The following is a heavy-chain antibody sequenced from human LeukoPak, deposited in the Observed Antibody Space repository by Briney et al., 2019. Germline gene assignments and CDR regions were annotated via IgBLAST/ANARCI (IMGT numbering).Heavy chain of an antibody. CDR2: IYYSGST. Sequence: PSQTLSLTCTVSGGSISSGGYYWSWIRQHPGKGLEWIGYIYYSGSTYYNPSLKGRVTISVDTSKNQFSLKLSSVTAADTAVYYCARVQVDILTGYYYYGMDVWGQGTTVTVSS. D-gene: IGHD3-9*01. V-gene: IGHV4-31*03. J-gene: IGHJ6*02. CDR1: GGSISSGGYY. CDR3: ARVQVDILTGYYYYGMDV.